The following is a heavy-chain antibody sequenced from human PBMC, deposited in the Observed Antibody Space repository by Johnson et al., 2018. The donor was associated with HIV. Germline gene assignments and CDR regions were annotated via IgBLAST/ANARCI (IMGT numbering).Heavy chain of an antibody. D-gene: IGHD1-26*01. CDR2: ISSSGSTI. J-gene: IGHJ3*02. CDR1: GFTFSDYY. CDR3: ARDLRGANWHDVFDI. Sequence: VQLVESGGGVVQPGRSLRLSCAASGFTFSDYYMSWIRQAPGKGLEWVSYISSSGSTIYYADSVQGRFTISRDNAKNSLYLQMNSLRDEDTAVYYCARDLRGANWHDVFDIWGQGTMVTVSS. V-gene: IGHV3-11*04.